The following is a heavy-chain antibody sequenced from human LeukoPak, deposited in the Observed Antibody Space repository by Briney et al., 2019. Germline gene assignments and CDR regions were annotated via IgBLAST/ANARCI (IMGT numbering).Heavy chain of an antibody. Sequence: PLETPSLTCAVYGGSFSGYYWSWIRQPPGKGLEWIGEINHSGSTNYNLSLKSRVTISVDTSKNQFSLKLSSVTAADTAVYYCARDKYGDYAFYYYGMDVWGQGTTVTVSS. CDR2: INHSGST. V-gene: IGHV4-34*01. CDR3: ARDKYGDYAFYYYGMDV. D-gene: IGHD4-17*01. CDR1: GGSFSGYY. J-gene: IGHJ6*02.